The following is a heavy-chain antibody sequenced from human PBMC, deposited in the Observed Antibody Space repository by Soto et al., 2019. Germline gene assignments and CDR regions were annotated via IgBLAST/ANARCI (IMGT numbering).Heavy chain of an antibody. CDR1: GGSITTPGYS. J-gene: IGHJ6*02. V-gene: IGHV4-30-2*01. Sequence: SETLSLTCTVSGGSITTPGYSWSWIRPPPGKAPEWIGYVYHNGTAYPKPSLKSRVTISLDGAKKQFFLKTTSVTAADTCLYYWAGRPYYYYGLDVWGQGTTVTVSS. CDR3: AGRPYYYYGLDV. CDR2: VYHNGTA. D-gene: IGHD3-10*01.